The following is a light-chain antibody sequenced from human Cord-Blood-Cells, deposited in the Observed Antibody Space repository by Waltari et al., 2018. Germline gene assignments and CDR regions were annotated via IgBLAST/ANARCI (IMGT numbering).Light chain of an antibody. CDR3: LLYYGGAQLYV. CDR2: STS. Sequence: TVVTLQPSLTVSPGGTVTVTCASRTAAVPSGYHLHWSQQKPGQAPRALIYSTSNKHSWSPARFSGSLLGGKAALTLSGVQPEDEAEYYCLLYYGGAQLYVFGTGTKVTVL. V-gene: IGLV7-43*01. J-gene: IGLJ1*01. CDR1: TAAVPSGYH.